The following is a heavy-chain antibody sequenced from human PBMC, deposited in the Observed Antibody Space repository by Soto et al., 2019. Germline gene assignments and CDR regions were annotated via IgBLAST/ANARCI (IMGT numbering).Heavy chain of an antibody. J-gene: IGHJ6*02. CDR2: IIPIFGTA. D-gene: IGHD2-2*01. Sequence: QVQLVQSGAEVKKPGSSVKVSCKASGGTFSSYAISWVRQAPGQGLEWMGGIIPIFGTANSAQKFQGRVTITADESTSTAYMELSSLRSEDTAVYYCARDEDIVVVPAAMRGGPYYYYGMDVWGQGTTVTVSS. CDR3: ARDEDIVVVPAAMRGGPYYYYGMDV. CDR1: GGTFSSYA. V-gene: IGHV1-69*01.